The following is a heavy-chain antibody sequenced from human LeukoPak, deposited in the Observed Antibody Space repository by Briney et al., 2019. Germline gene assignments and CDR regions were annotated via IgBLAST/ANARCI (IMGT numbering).Heavy chain of an antibody. CDR3: ARHEEQLPLDY. D-gene: IGHD6-13*01. J-gene: IGHJ4*02. Sequence: SETLSLTRTVSGGSISSSSYYWGWIRQPPGKGLEWIGSIYYSGSTYYNPSLKSRVTISVDTSKNQFSLKLSSVTAADTAVYYCARHEEQLPLDYWGQGTLVTVSS. V-gene: IGHV4-39*01. CDR1: GGSISSSSYY. CDR2: IYYSGST.